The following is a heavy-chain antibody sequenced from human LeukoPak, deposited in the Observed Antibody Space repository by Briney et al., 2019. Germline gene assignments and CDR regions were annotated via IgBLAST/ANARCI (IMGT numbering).Heavy chain of an antibody. J-gene: IGHJ6*02. CDR1: GFTFSSYG. Sequence: GRSLRLSCAAPGFTFSSYGMHWVRQAPGKGLEWVAVIWYDGSNKYYADSVKGRFTISRDNSKNTLYLQMNSLRAEDTAVYYCARFDSSWSLIRNYYYYGMDVWGQGTTVTVSS. V-gene: IGHV3-33*01. D-gene: IGHD6-13*01. CDR3: ARFDSSWSLIRNYYYYGMDV. CDR2: IWYDGSNK.